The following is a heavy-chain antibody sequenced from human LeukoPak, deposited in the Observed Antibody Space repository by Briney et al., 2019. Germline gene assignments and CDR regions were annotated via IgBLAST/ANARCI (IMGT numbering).Heavy chain of an antibody. CDR1: RFTLSDFY. V-gene: IGHV3-11*05. CDR2: ISDTGSYT. Sequence: NRGRSLTPSSAAFRFTLSDFYMTWIRIAPGKGLDWVSYISDTGSYTQYADSVKGRFSISRDKVKNSLYLHMNSLRAEDTAFYYCARGGGWSPLDSWGQGTLVTVSS. CDR3: ARGGGWSPLDS. D-gene: IGHD6-19*01. J-gene: IGHJ4*02.